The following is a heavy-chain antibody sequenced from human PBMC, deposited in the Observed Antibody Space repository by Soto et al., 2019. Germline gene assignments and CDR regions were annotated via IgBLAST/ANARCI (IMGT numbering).Heavy chain of an antibody. CDR1: GFTFGSYA. Sequence: EVQLLESGGGLVQPGGSLRLSCVVSGFTFGSYAMSWVRQAPEKGPEWVAILGGNGFTTYYADSVKGRFTISGDKSKSTRFMQMNSLRADDTGVYYCAKALRPSVIFFYYMDVWGRGTSVTVSS. V-gene: IGHV3-23*01. D-gene: IGHD4-17*01. CDR2: LGGNGFTT. CDR3: AKALRPSVIFFYYMDV. J-gene: IGHJ6*03.